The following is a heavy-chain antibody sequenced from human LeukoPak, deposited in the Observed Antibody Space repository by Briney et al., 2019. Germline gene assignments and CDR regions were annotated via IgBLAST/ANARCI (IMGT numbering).Heavy chain of an antibody. CDR1: GGSISSYY. V-gene: IGHV4-59*01. CDR3: ARVNWGYFDWEENWFDP. D-gene: IGHD3-9*01. CDR2: IYYSGST. J-gene: IGHJ5*02. Sequence: SETLSLTCTVSGGSISSYYWSWIRQPPGKGLEWIGYIYYSGSTNYNPSLKSRVTISVDTSKNQFSLKLSSVTAADTAVYYCARVNWGYFDWEENWFDPWGQGTLVTISS.